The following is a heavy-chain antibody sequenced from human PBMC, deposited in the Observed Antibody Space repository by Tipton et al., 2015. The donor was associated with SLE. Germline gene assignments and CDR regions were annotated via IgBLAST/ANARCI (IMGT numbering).Heavy chain of an antibody. D-gene: IGHD1-14*01. CDR3: AREGVTETGIGAFDI. CDR1: GGSFSGYY. CDR2: INHSGST. J-gene: IGHJ3*02. V-gene: IGHV4-34*01. Sequence: LRLSCAVYGGSFSGYYWSWIRQPPGKGLEWIGEINHSGSTNYNPSLKSRVTISVDTSKNQVSLKLSSVTAADTAFYYCAREGVTETGIGAFDIWGQGTMVTVSS.